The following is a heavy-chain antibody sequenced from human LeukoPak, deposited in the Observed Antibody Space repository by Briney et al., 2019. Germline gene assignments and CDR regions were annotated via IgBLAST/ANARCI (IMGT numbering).Heavy chain of an antibody. CDR2: INPNSGGT. D-gene: IGHD6-13*01. V-gene: IGHV1-2*06. CDR3: ASGYSSSWHVLDY. J-gene: IGHJ4*02. CDR1: GYTFTGYY. Sequence: GASVKVSRKASGYTFTGYYMHWVRQAPGQGLEWMGRINPNSGGTNYAQKFQGRVTMTRDTSISTAYMELSRLRSDDTAVYYCASGYSSSWHVLDYWGQGTLVTVSS.